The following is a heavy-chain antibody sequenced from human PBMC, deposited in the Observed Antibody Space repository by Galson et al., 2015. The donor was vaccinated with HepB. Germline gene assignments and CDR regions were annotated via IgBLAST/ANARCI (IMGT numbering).Heavy chain of an antibody. V-gene: IGHV3-7*03. CDR2: IKQDGSQK. CDR1: GFTFSRYW. D-gene: IGHD3-3*01. CDR3: ARVFTTFGVAVYYFDC. Sequence: SLRLSCAASGFTFSRYWMTWVRQAPGKGLEWVANIKQDGSQKYYVDSVKGRFTISKDNAKNSLYPQMNSLRAEDTAVYYCARVFTTFGVAVYYFDCWGQGTLVSVSS. J-gene: IGHJ4*02.